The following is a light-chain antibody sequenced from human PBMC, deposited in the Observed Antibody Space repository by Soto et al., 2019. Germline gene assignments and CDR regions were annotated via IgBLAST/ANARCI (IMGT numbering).Light chain of an antibody. J-gene: IGKJ4*01. V-gene: IGKV3-15*01. CDR1: QSVSRN. CDR3: QQYKNWPPLP. Sequence: EIVMTQSPATLSVSPGERVTLSCRASQSVSRNLAWYQQKPGQAPRLLIYGAFTRATGIPARFSGSGSGRQLTLTIRSLQSEDFAVYYCQQYKNWPPLPFGGGTKVEIK. CDR2: GAF.